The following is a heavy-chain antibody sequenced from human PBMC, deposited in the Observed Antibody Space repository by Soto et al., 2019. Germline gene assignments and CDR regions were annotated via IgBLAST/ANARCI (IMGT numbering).Heavy chain of an antibody. J-gene: IGHJ5*02. CDR3: ASGGYCSSTSCVPHWFDP. CDR1: GFTFSSYA. V-gene: IGHV3-23*01. CDR2: ISGSGGST. D-gene: IGHD2-2*01. Sequence: GGSLRLSCAASGFTFSSYAMSWVRQAPGKGLEWVSAISGSGGSTYYADSVKGRFTISRDNSKNTLYLQMNSLRAEDTAVYYCASGGYCSSTSCVPHWFDPWGQGTLVTFSS.